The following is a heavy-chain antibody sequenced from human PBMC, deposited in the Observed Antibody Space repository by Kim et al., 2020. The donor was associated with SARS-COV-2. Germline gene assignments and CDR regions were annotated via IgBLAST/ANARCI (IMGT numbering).Heavy chain of an antibody. CDR2: FDPEDGET. D-gene: IGHD3-22*01. J-gene: IGHJ4*02. V-gene: IGHV1-24*01. CDR1: GYTLTELS. CDR3: ATSGYYSSGWDFDY. Sequence: ASVKVSCKVSGYTLTELSMHWVRQAPGKGLEWMGGFDPEDGETIYAQKFQGRVTMTEDTSTDTAYMELSSLRSEDTAVYYCATSGYYSSGWDFDYWGQGTLVTVSS.